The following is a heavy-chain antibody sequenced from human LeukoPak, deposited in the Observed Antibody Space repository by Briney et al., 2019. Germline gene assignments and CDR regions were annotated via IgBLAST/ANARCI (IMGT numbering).Heavy chain of an antibody. J-gene: IGHJ4*02. Sequence: PSETLSLTCTVSGGSISSYYRSWIRQPAGKGLEWIGRIYTSGSTNYNPSLKSRVTISVDKSKNQFSLKLSSVTAADTAVYYCASSRITMVRGGGGRIDCWGQGTMVTVSS. CDR3: ASSRITMVRGGGGRIDC. CDR2: IYTSGST. CDR1: GGSISSYY. D-gene: IGHD3-10*01. V-gene: IGHV4-4*07.